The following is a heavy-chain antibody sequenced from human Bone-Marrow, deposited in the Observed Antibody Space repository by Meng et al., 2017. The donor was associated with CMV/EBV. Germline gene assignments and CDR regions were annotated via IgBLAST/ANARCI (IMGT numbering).Heavy chain of an antibody. V-gene: IGHV1-69*05. CDR1: GGTFSSYA. CDR2: IIPIFGTA. D-gene: IGHD3-3*01. J-gene: IGHJ6*02. Sequence: SLKVSCKASGGTFSSYAISWVRQAPGQGLEWMGGIIPIFGTANYAQKFQGRVTMTTDESTSTAYMELSSLRSEDTAVYYCARGPVTNYDFWSGYYAHYYGMDVWGQGTTVTVSS. CDR3: ARGPVTNYDFWSGYYAHYYGMDV.